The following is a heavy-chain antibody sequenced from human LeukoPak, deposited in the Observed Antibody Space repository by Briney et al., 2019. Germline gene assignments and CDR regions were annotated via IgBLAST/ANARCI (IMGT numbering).Heavy chain of an antibody. CDR1: GFTFSSYG. Sequence: PGRSLRLSCAASGFTFSSYGIHWVRQAPGKGLEWVSVISAGGSYKYYADSVKGRFTISRDNSKNTLYLQMNSLRAEDTAVYYCARESRYYYGSGSYSSHYYFDYWGQGTLVTVS. V-gene: IGHV3-30*19. CDR2: ISAGGSYK. CDR3: ARESRYYYGSGSYSSHYYFDY. D-gene: IGHD3-10*01. J-gene: IGHJ4*02.